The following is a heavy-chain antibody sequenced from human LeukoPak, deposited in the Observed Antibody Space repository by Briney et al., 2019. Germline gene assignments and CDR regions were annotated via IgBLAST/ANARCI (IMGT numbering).Heavy chain of an antibody. Sequence: GASVKVSCKASGYTFTSYDINWVRQATGQGLEWMGWMNPNSGNTGYAQKFQGRVTITRNTSISTAYMELGSLRSEDTAVYYCARSSIAADERDWFDPWGQGTLVTVSS. CDR2: MNPNSGNT. CDR3: ARSSIAADERDWFDP. D-gene: IGHD6-13*01. J-gene: IGHJ5*02. CDR1: GYTFTSYD. V-gene: IGHV1-8*03.